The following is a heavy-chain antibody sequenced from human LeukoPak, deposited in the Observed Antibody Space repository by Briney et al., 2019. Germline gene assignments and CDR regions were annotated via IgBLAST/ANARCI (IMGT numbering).Heavy chain of an antibody. J-gene: IGHJ4*02. D-gene: IGHD2-15*01. V-gene: IGHV1-8*02. Sequence: GASVKVSCKASGYTFTDYYIHWVRQATGQGLEWMGWMNPNSGNTGYAQKFQGRVTMTRNTSISTAYMELSSLRSEDTAVYYCARGRYCSGGSCFFDYWGQGTLVTVSS. CDR3: ARGRYCSGGSCFFDY. CDR2: MNPNSGNT. CDR1: GYTFTDYY.